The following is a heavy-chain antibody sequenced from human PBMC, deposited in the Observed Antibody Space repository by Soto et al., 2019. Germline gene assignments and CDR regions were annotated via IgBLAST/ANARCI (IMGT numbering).Heavy chain of an antibody. D-gene: IGHD6-13*01. V-gene: IGHV4-34*01. J-gene: IGHJ4*02. CDR2: INHRGST. CDR3: ARVGGIEAAGPTQPSFDY. CDR1: GGSFSGYY. Sequence: QVQLQQWGAGLLKPSETLSLTCAVYGGSFSGYYWSWNRQPPGKGLEWIGEINHRGSTNYNPSLKSRVTISVDTSNTQFSLKLSSVAAADTAVYYCARVGGIEAAGPTQPSFDYWGQGTLVTVSS.